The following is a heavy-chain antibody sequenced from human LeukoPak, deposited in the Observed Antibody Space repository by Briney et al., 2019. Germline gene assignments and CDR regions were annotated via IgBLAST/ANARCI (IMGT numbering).Heavy chain of an antibody. Sequence: GSLRLSCAASEFTFSSYAMSWVRQAPGKGLEWVSAISGSGGSTYYADSVKGRFTISRDNSKNTLYLQMNSLRAEDTAVYYCAKDMRFDWTPYYFDYWGQGTLVTVSS. V-gene: IGHV3-23*01. CDR1: EFTFSSYA. CDR2: ISGSGGST. CDR3: AKDMRFDWTPYYFDY. D-gene: IGHD3-9*01. J-gene: IGHJ4*02.